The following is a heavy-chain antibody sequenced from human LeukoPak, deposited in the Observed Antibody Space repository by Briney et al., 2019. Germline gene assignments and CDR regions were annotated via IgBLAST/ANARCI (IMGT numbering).Heavy chain of an antibody. CDR1: GFTFGDYA. J-gene: IGHJ3*02. Sequence: GGSLRLSCTASGFTFGDYAMSWFRQAPGKGLEWVGFIRSKAYGGTTEYAASVKGRFTISRDDSKSIAYLQMNSLKTEDTGVYYCSRGHGRLKWNRPEDAFDIWGQGTMVTVSS. D-gene: IGHD1-20*01. CDR3: SRGHGRLKWNRPEDAFDI. CDR2: IRSKAYGGTT. V-gene: IGHV3-49*03.